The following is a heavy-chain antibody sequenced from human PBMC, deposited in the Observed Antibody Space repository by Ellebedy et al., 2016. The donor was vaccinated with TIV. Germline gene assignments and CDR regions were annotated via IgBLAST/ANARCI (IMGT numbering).Heavy chain of an antibody. CDR3: ARDRSYSPTY. CDR2: ISYDGNNK. D-gene: IGHD1-26*01. J-gene: IGHJ4*02. Sequence: GESLKISXAASGFTFSNYAMNWVRQAPGKGLEWAAFISYDGNNKYYADSAKGRFTLSRDNSKNTLYLEMNSLRAEDTAVYYCARDRSYSPTYWGQGTLVTVSS. V-gene: IGHV3-30*04. CDR1: GFTFSNYA.